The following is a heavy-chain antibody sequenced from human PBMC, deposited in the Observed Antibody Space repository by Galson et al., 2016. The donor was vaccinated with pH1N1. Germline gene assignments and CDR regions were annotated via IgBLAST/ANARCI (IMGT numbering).Heavy chain of an antibody. V-gene: IGHV1-46*03. Sequence: SVQFSCKASGYTFTNYYFHWVRQAPGQGLDWMGLIDPSGGVTTYSQNFQSRVTMTRDTSTNTVYKELSSLKSDDTAVYYCARDLGRLRDNWGQGTLVTVSS. J-gene: IGHJ4*02. CDR1: GYTFTNYY. CDR2: IDPSGGVT. D-gene: IGHD1-26*01. CDR3: ARDLGRLRDN.